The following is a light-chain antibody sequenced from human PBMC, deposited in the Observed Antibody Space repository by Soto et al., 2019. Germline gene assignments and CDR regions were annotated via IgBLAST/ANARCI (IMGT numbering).Light chain of an antibody. J-gene: IGLJ2*01. CDR1: SSTIGSNP. CDR2: SNN. CDR3: AAWDDRLTGHVV. Sequence: QSVLTQPPSASGTPGQRVTISCSGSSSTIGSNPVNWYQQLPGAAPKLLIYSNNQRPSGGPDRFSGSKSGTSASLAISGLQSEDEADYYCAAWDDRLTGHVVFGGGTKVTVL. V-gene: IGLV1-44*01.